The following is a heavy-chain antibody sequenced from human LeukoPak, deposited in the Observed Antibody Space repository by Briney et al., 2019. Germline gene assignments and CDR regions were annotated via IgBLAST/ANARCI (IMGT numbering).Heavy chain of an antibody. J-gene: IGHJ4*02. D-gene: IGHD6-19*01. CDR2: IKTKTDGGTT. V-gene: IGHV3-15*01. CDR3: TTEAPWYSSGRGWSVY. Sequence: GGSLRLSCAASGFTFSNAWMAWVRQAPGKGLEWVGRIKTKTDGGTTDYAAPVKGRFIISRDDSKNTLYLQMNSLKTEDTALYYCTTEAPWYSSGRGWSVYWGQGTLVTVSS. CDR1: GFTFSNAW.